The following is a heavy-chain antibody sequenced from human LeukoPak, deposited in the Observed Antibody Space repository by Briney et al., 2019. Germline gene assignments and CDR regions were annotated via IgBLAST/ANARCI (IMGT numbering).Heavy chain of an antibody. D-gene: IGHD3-10*01. CDR2: ISGSGGST. CDR1: GFTFSTHS. V-gene: IGHV3-23*01. J-gene: IGHJ4*02. Sequence: GGSLRLSCAASGFTFSTHSMNWVRQAPGKGLEWVSAISGSGGSTYYADSVKGRFTISRDNSKNTLYLKINSLRAEDTAVYYCAKETASDFGGAVDYWGQGTLVTVSS. CDR3: AKETASDFGGAVDY.